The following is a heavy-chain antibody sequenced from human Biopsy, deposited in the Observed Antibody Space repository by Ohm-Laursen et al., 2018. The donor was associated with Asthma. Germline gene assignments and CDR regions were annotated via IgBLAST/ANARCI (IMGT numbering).Heavy chain of an antibody. D-gene: IGHD3-9*01. CDR1: GYTFTSYA. CDR2: INTNTGNP. J-gene: IGHJ1*01. CDR3: ARATYYDILTGYHPFQH. V-gene: IGHV7-4-1*02. Sequence: ASVKVSCKTSGYTFTSYAMNWVRQAPGQGLEWMGWINTNTGNPTYAQGFTGRFVFSLDTSVSTAYLQISSLKAEDTAVYYCARATYYDILTGYHPFQHWGQGTLVTVSS.